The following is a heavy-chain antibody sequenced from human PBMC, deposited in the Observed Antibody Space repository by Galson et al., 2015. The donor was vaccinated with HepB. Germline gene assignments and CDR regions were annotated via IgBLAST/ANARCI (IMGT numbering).Heavy chain of an antibody. CDR3: ARDYGDSKTPIFV. Sequence: SVKVSCKASGGTFSSYAISWVRQAPGQGLEWMGGIIPIFGTANYAQKFQGRVTITADESTSTAYMELSSLRSEDTAVYYCARDYGDSKTPIFVWGQGTLVTVSS. V-gene: IGHV1-69*13. D-gene: IGHD4-17*01. CDR2: IIPIFGTA. CDR1: GGTFSSYA. J-gene: IGHJ4*02.